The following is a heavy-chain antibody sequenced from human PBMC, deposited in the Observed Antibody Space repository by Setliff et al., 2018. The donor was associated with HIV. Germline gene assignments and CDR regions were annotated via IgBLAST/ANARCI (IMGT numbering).Heavy chain of an antibody. V-gene: IGHV4-59*01. CDR3: SRDCSSTSCPGSFNYYYYYYYMDV. CDR2: IYYSGST. D-gene: IGHD2-2*01. J-gene: IGHJ6*03. Sequence: SETLSLTCTVSGGSISSYYWSWIRQPPGKGLEWIGFIYYSGSTNYNPSLKSRVTISVDTSKTQFSLKLSSATAADTAVYYCSRDCSSTSCPGSFNYYYYYYYMDVWGKGTTVTVSS. CDR1: GGSISSYY.